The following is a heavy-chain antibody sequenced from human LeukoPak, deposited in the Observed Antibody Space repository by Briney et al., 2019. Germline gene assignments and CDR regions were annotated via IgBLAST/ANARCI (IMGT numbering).Heavy chain of an antibody. V-gene: IGHV3-15*01. J-gene: IGHJ4*02. CDR1: GFTFNRAW. Sequence: GGSLRLSCETSGFTFNRAWMSWVRQSPGKGLEWVGRTISETDGGTTDYAAPVKGRFFISRDDSQQTPYLQMNNLKTEDTAVYYCVADNGVRFLEVDYWGLGTLVTVSS. D-gene: IGHD3-3*01. CDR3: VADNGVRFLEVDY. CDR2: TISETDGGTT.